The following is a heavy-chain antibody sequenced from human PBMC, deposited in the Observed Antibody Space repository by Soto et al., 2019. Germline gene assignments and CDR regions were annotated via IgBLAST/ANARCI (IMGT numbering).Heavy chain of an antibody. Sequence: QVQLVQSGAEVKKPGASVKVSCKASGYTFNSYGISWVRQAPGQGLEWMGWISAYNGNTNYAQKLPGRVTMTTDTSTSTAYMELRSLRSDDTAVYYWARGMVIWELFVGMDVWGQGTTVTVSS. D-gene: IGHD3-10*01. V-gene: IGHV1-18*01. J-gene: IGHJ6*02. CDR2: ISAYNGNT. CDR1: GYTFNSYG. CDR3: ARGMVIWELFVGMDV.